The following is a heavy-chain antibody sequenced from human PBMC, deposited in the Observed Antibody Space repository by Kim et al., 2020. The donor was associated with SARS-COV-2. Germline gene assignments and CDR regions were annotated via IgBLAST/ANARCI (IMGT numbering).Heavy chain of an antibody. V-gene: IGHV3-21*01. CDR3: ASRPEWFCSGGSCIDY. J-gene: IGHJ4*02. Sequence: DSVKGRFTISRDNAKNSLYLQMNSLRAEDTAVYYCASRPEWFCSGGSCIDYWGQGTLVTVSS. D-gene: IGHD2-15*01.